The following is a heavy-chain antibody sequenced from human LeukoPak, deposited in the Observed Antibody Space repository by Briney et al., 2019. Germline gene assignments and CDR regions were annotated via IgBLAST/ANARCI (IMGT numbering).Heavy chain of an antibody. CDR1: GGSISSYY. Sequence: SETLSLTCTVSGGSISSYYWSWIRQPPGKGLEWIGYIYYSGSTNYNPSLKSRVTISVDTSKNQFSLKLSSVTAADTAVYYCARDIKGSSGWYLWFDPWGQGTLVTVSS. D-gene: IGHD6-19*01. J-gene: IGHJ5*02. CDR3: ARDIKGSSGWYLWFDP. CDR2: IYYSGST. V-gene: IGHV4-59*01.